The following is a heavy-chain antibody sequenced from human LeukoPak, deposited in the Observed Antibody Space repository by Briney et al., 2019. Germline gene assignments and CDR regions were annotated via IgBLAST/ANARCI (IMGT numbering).Heavy chain of an antibody. CDR1: GFTFSSYS. CDR3: ARDGGYSINWYLDY. V-gene: IGHV3-21*01. CDR2: ISSSSSSLL. J-gene: IGHJ4*02. Sequence: GGSLRLSCAASGFTFSSYSMNWVRQAPGRGLEWVSAISSSSSSLLSYADSVKGRFIISRDNAKNSLYLQMNSLRAEDTAVYFCARDGGYSINWYLDYWGQGTLVTVSS. D-gene: IGHD6-13*01.